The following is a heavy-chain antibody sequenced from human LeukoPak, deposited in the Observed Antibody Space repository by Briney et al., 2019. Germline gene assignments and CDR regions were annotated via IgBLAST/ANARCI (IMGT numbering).Heavy chain of an antibody. CDR3: ASRWGKTPNWFDP. D-gene: IGHD3-16*01. J-gene: IGHJ5*02. CDR1: GGSISSSSYY. V-gene: IGHV4-39*01. CDR2: IYYSGST. Sequence: SETLSLTCTVSGGSISSSSYYWGWIRQPPGKGLEWIGTIYYSGSTQYNPSLDSRVTISVDTSKNQFSLKLTSVTAADTAVYYCASRWGKTPNWFDPWGQGTLVTVSS.